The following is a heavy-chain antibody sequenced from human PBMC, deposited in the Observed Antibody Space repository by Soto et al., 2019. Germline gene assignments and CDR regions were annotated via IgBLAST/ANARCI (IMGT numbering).Heavy chain of an antibody. V-gene: IGHV3-74*01. J-gene: IGHJ5*02. CDR1: GFPFSSYW. Sequence: PGGSLRLSCAASGFPFSSYWMHWVRQAPGKGLVWVSRINSDGSSTSYADSVKGRFTISRDNAKNTLYLQMNSLRAEDTAVYYCARARAIAAAGISWFDPWGQGTLVTVSS. CDR2: INSDGSST. D-gene: IGHD6-13*01. CDR3: ARARAIAAAGISWFDP.